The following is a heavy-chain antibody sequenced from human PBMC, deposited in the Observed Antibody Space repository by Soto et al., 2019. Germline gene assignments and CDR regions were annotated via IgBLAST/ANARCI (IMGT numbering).Heavy chain of an antibody. CDR1: GFTFSSYA. D-gene: IGHD2-2*01. Sequence: QVQLVESGGGVVQPGRSLRLSCAASGFTFSSYAMHWVRQAPGKGLEWVAVISYDGSNKYYADSVKGRFTISRDNSKNTLYLQMNSLRAEDTAVYYCARVHDVVPAATPYYYYYGMDVWGQGTTVTDSS. CDR2: ISYDGSNK. J-gene: IGHJ6*02. CDR3: ARVHDVVPAATPYYYYYGMDV. V-gene: IGHV3-30-3*01.